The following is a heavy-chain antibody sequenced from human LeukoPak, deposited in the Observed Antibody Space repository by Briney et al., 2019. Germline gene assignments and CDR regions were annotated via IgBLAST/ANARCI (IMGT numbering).Heavy chain of an antibody. CDR3: AKDTRGYYYDSSGYRPYYFDY. CDR1: GFTFSSYG. CDR2: ISGSGGST. V-gene: IGHV3-23*01. Sequence: TGGSLRLSCAASGFTFSSYGISWVRQAPGRGLEWVSAISGSGGSTYYADSVKGRFTISRDNSRDTLYLQMNSLRAEDTAVYYCAKDTRGYYYDSSGYRPYYFDYWGQGTLVTVSS. D-gene: IGHD3-22*01. J-gene: IGHJ4*02.